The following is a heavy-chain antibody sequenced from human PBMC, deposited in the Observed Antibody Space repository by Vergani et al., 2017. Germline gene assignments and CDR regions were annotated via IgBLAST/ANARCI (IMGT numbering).Heavy chain of an antibody. CDR1: GSTFINAW. D-gene: IGHD1-1*01. Sequence: EVQRVESGEGLVKPGGSLRLSCAASGSTFINAWVSWVRQAPGKGLGWVGRIKSKTDGGTTDYAAPVNGRFTISRDDSKTNLYLQMNGLKTEDTAVYYCTAGIDYWGQGTLVTVSS. CDR3: TAGIDY. J-gene: IGHJ4*02. CDR2: IKSKTDGGTT. V-gene: IGHV3-15*05.